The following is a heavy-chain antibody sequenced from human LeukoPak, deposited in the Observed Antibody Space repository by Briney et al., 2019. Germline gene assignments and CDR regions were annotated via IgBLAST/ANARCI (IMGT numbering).Heavy chain of an antibody. CDR3: ARAGYSSGWYFDY. J-gene: IGHJ4*02. Sequence: GGSLRLSCAASGFTFSSYCMNWVRQAPGKGLECVSSISSSISYIYYADSVKGRFTISRDNAKNSLYLQMNSLRAEDTAVYYSARAGYSSGWYFDYWGQGTLVTVSS. CDR2: ISSSISYI. CDR1: GFTFSSYC. D-gene: IGHD6-19*01. V-gene: IGHV3-21*01.